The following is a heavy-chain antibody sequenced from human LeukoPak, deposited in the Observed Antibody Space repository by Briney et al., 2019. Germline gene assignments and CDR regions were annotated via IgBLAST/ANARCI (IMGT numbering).Heavy chain of an antibody. CDR2: ISWSSGSI. D-gene: IGHD5-18*01. V-gene: IGHV3-9*01. Sequence: PGRSLRLSCAASGFTFDDYAMHWVRQGPGKGLEWVAGISWSSGSIDYADSVKGRFTISRDDDENSLYLQMNSLRTEDTAFYYCVKDGGGYTYGYDAFDIWGQGTMVTVS. J-gene: IGHJ3*02. CDR3: VKDGGGYTYGYDAFDI. CDR1: GFTFDDYA.